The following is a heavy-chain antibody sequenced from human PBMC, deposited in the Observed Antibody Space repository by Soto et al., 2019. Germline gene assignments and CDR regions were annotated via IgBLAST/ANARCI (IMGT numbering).Heavy chain of an antibody. CDR2: VFYTGNT. J-gene: IGHJ4*02. V-gene: IGHV4-59*02. CDR3: ARSYSGTFYGYDI. D-gene: IGHD1-26*01. Sequence: PSETLSLTCTVSGGSVSSFHWSWIRQSPGKGLEWTGYVFYTGNTKYNPALKRRVTISVDTSKKQFSLKLSSVSAADTGLYYCARSYSGTFYGYDIWGQGILVTVSS. CDR1: GGSVSSFH.